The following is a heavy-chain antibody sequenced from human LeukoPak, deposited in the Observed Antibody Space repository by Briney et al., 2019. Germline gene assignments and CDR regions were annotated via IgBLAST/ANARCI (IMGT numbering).Heavy chain of an antibody. D-gene: IGHD2-2*01. CDR2: ISSDGSHK. CDR1: GFTFSSYA. V-gene: IGHV3-30*03. Sequence: GGSLRLSCAASGFTFSSYAMHWVRQAPGKGLEWVAIISSDGSHKFYADSVKGRFTISRDNSKNTLYLQMNSLRAVDTAVYYCARDCVYCTRATCSSHLPEPPSLDYWGQGTLVTVPS. CDR3: ARDCVYCTRATCSSHLPEPPSLDY. J-gene: IGHJ4*02.